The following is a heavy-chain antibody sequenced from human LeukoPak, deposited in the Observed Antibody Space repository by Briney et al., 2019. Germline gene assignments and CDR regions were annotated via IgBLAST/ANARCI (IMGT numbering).Heavy chain of an antibody. CDR1: GFTFSSYA. Sequence: PGGSLRLSCAASGFTFSSYAMHRVRQAPGKGLEWVAVISYDGSNKYYADSVKGRFTISRDNSKNTLYLQMNSLRAEDTAVYYCARDLITMVRGVIIYYGMDVWGKGTTVTVSS. V-gene: IGHV3-30*04. CDR3: ARDLITMVRGVIIYYGMDV. CDR2: ISYDGSNK. J-gene: IGHJ6*04. D-gene: IGHD3-10*01.